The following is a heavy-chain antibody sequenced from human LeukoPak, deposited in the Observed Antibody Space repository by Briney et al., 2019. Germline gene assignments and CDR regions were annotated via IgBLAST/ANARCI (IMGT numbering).Heavy chain of an antibody. CDR1: GYTFTGYY. CDR2: INPNSGGT. V-gene: IGHV1-2*02. Sequence: ASVKVSCKASGYTFTGYYMHWVRQAPGQGLEWMGWINPNSGGTNYAQKFQGRVTMTRDTSISTAYMELSRLRSDDTAVYYCARGPYSSSWKNWFDPWDQGTLVTVSS. J-gene: IGHJ5*02. D-gene: IGHD6-13*01. CDR3: ARGPYSSSWKNWFDP.